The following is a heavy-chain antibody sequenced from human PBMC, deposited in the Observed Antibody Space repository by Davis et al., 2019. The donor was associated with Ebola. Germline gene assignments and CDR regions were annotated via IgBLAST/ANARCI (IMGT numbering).Heavy chain of an antibody. CDR1: GGTFSSYT. CDR2: IIPILGIA. CDR3: ARGVGATADY. V-gene: IGHV1-69*02. D-gene: IGHD1-26*01. J-gene: IGHJ4*02. Sequence: AASVKVSCKASGGTFSSYTISWVRQAPGQGLEWTGRIIPILGIANYAQKFQGRVTITADKSTSTAYMELSSLRSEDTAVYYCARGVGATADYWGQGTLVTVSS.